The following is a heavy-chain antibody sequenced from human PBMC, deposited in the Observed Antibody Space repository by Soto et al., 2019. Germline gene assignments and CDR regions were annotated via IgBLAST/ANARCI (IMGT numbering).Heavy chain of an antibody. CDR1: GGTFSSYA. CDR2: IIPIFGTA. D-gene: IGHD2-15*01. J-gene: IGHJ6*02. CDR3: ARGGRVRGYCSGGSCSHYYYYYGMDV. V-gene: IGHV1-69*01. Sequence: QVQLVQSGAEVKKPGSSVKVSCKASGGTFSSYAISWVRQAPGQGLEWMGGIIPIFGTANYAQKFQGRVTITADESTSTDYMELSSLRSEDTAVYYCARGGRVRGYCSGGSCSHYYYYYGMDVWGQGTTVTVSS.